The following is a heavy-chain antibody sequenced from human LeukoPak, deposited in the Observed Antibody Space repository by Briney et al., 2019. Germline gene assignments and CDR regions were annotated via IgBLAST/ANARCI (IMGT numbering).Heavy chain of an antibody. CDR1: SISNYW. CDR2: IYYSGST. J-gene: IGHJ4*02. CDR3: ARVNSSSWYYSDY. V-gene: IGHV4-31*02. Sequence: SISNYWMSWIRQHPGKGLEWIGYIYYSGSTYYNPSLKSRVTISVDTSKNQFSLKLSSVTAADTAVYYCARVNSSSWYYSDYWGQGTLVTVSS. D-gene: IGHD6-13*01.